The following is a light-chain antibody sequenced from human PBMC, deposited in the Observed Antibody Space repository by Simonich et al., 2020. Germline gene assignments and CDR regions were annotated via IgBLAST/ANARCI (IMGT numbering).Light chain of an antibody. CDR3: RQYYSTPWT. Sequence: DIVMTQSPVSLAVSLGERATINCKSSQSVLYSSNNKNYLACYQQKPGQPPKLLIYWASTRESGVPDRFSGSGSGTDFTLTISSLQAEDVAVYYCRQYYSTPWTFGQGTKVEIK. J-gene: IGKJ1*01. CDR1: QSVLYSSNNKNY. CDR2: WAS. V-gene: IGKV4-1*01.